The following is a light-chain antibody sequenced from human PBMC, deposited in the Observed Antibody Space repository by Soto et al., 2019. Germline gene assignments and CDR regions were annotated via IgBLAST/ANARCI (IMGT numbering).Light chain of an antibody. CDR3: QQTYTALSIT. J-gene: IGKJ5*01. CDR1: ESIARH. V-gene: IGKV1-39*01. Sequence: DIPMTQSPSSLSASVGDRVTITCRASESIARHLNWYQQKPGKAPKLLIYAPSSLQNGVPSRFRGGGSGTDFTLTISNLQPEDFATYYCQQTYTALSITFGQGTRLEIK. CDR2: APS.